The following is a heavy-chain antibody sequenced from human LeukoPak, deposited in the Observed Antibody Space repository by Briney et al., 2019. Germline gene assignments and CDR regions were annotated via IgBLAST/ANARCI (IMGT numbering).Heavy chain of an antibody. V-gene: IGHV4-38-2*02. CDR2: IYYSGST. D-gene: IGHD3-10*01. J-gene: IGHJ4*02. CDR3: ARDGFGGPDY. CDR1: GYSISSGYY. Sequence: PSETLSLTCTVSGYSISSGYYWGWIRQPPGKGLEWIGSIYYSGSTYYNPSLKSRVTISVDTSKNQFSLKLSSVTAADTAVYYCARDGFGGPDYWGQGTLVTVSS.